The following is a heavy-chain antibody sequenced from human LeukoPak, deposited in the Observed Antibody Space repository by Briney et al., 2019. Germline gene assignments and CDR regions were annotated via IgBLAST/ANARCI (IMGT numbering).Heavy chain of an antibody. J-gene: IGHJ4*02. D-gene: IGHD6-13*01. CDR2: ITSSSSYI. CDR3: ARVSSSWYAYFDY. CDR1: GFTFTSYN. Sequence: GGSLRLSCAASGFTFTSYNMNWVRQAPGKGLEWVSSITSSSSYIYYADSVKGRFTISRDNSKNTLYLQMNSLRADDTAVYYCARVSSSWYAYFDYWGQGTLVTVSS. V-gene: IGHV3-21*01.